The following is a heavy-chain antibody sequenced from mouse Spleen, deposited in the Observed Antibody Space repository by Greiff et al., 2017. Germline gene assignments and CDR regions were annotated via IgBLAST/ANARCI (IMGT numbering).Heavy chain of an antibody. V-gene: IGHV1-42*01. Sequence: VQLQQSGPELVKPGASVKISCKASGYSFTGYYMNWVKQSPEKSLEWIGEINPSTGGTTYNQKFKAKATLTVDKSSSTAYMQLKSLTSEDSAVYYCARGLSTMISFDYWGQGTTLTVSS. CDR3: ARGLSTMISFDY. J-gene: IGHJ2*01. D-gene: IGHD2-4*01. CDR2: INPSTGGT. CDR1: GYSFTGYY.